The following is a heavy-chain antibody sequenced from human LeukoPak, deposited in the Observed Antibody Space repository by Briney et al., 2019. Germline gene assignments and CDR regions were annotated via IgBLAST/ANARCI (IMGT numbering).Heavy chain of an antibody. D-gene: IGHD6-6*01. CDR2: ISSSSYI. Sequence: GGSLRLSCAASGFTFSSYSMNWVRQAPGKGLEWVSSISSSSYIYYADSVKGRFTISRDNAMNSLYLQMNSLRAEDTAVYYCARAHQYSSSSNYWGQGTLVTVSS. CDR3: ARAHQYSSSSNY. V-gene: IGHV3-21*01. CDR1: GFTFSSYS. J-gene: IGHJ4*02.